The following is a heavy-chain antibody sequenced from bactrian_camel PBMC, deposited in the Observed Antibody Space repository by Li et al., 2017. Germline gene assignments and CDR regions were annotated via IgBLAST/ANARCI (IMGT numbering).Heavy chain of an antibody. J-gene: IGHJ4*01. CDR1: ESIFSKAT. CDR3: FVIFDSGYVS. Sequence: DVQLVESGGGVVQPGGSLRLSCAASESIFSKATIHWVRQAPGKGLEWLSLLTSDGSNAIYADSVKGRFTTSRDNAMNTVYLQMNSLKVEDTAVYYCFVIFDSGYVSRGQGTQVTVS. V-gene: IGHV3S35*01. CDR2: LTSDGSNA.